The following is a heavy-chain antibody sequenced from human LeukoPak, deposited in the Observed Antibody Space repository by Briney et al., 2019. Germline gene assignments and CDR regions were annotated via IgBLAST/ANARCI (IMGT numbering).Heavy chain of an antibody. D-gene: IGHD3-22*01. Sequence: SETLSLTCTVSGGSISSGGYYWSWIRQPPGKGLEWIGYIYYSGSTNYNPSLRSRVTISGDTSKNQFSLKLSSVTAADTAVYYCARQYDGSPLQAFDIWGQGTMVTVSS. CDR2: IYYSGST. CDR3: ARQYDGSPLQAFDI. CDR1: GGSISSGGYY. J-gene: IGHJ3*02. V-gene: IGHV4-61*08.